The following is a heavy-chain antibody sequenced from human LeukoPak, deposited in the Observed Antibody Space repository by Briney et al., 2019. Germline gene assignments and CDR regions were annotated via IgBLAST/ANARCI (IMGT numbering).Heavy chain of an antibody. V-gene: IGHV4-34*01. CDR2: INHSGST. D-gene: IGHD1-26*01. CDR1: GGSFSGYY. J-gene: IGHJ4*02. Sequence: SETLSLTCAVYGGSFSGYYWSWIRQPPGKGLEWIGEINHSGSTNYNPPLKSRVTISVDTSKNQFSLKLSSVTAADTAVYYCARGVVVGATYYFDYWGQGTLVTVSS. CDR3: ARGVVVGATYYFDY.